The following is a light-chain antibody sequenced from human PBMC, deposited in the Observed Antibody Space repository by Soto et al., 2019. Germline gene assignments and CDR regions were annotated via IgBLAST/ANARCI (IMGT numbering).Light chain of an antibody. CDR2: EVS. Sequence: QSVLTQPASVSGSPGQSITISCTVTSSDGGGYNYVSWYQQHPGKAPKLMIYEVSNRPSGVSNRFSGSKSGNTASLTISGLQAEDEADYYCSSYTSSSTLNYVFGTGTKVTVL. CDR3: SSYTSSSTLNYV. CDR1: SSDGGGYNY. J-gene: IGLJ1*01. V-gene: IGLV2-14*01.